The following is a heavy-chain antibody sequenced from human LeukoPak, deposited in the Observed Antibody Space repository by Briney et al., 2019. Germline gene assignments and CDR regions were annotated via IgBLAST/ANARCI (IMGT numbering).Heavy chain of an antibody. J-gene: IGHJ4*02. V-gene: IGHV3-21*01. D-gene: IGHD6-19*01. CDR3: ARAFVYSSGRLFDY. Sequence: GGSLRLSCAASGFTFSSYSMNWVRQAPGKGLEWVSSINSGGHFIYYADSVKGRFTISRDIAKNSVYLQMNGLRAEDTAVYFCARAFVYSSGRLFDYWGQGTLVTVSS. CDR2: INSGGHFI. CDR1: GFTFSSYS.